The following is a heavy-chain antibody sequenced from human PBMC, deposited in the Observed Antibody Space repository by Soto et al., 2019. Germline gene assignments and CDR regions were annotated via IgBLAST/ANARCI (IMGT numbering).Heavy chain of an antibody. CDR2: ISYDGSNK. V-gene: IGHV3-30-3*01. J-gene: IGHJ4*02. CDR1: GFTFSSYA. Sequence: QVQLVESGGGVVQPGRSLRLSCAASGFTFSSYAMHWVRQAPGKGLEWVAVISYDGSNKYYADSVKGRFTISRDNSKNTLYLQMNSLRAEDTAVYYCAREAMTTVTHVHDYWGQGTLVTVSS. CDR3: AREAMTTVTHVHDY. D-gene: IGHD4-17*01.